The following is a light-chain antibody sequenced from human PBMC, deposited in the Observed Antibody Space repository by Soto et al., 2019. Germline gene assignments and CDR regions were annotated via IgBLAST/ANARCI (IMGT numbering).Light chain of an antibody. CDR1: QSVSTY. J-gene: IGKJ4*01. Sequence: EIVLPQFPATLSLSPGERATLSCRASQSVSTYVAWYQQKPGQAPRLLIYDASTRATGIPARFSGGGSGTDFTLTISNLEPEDIGVYFCQQRSNWRSTFGGGTKVDIK. V-gene: IGKV3-11*01. CDR2: DAS. CDR3: QQRSNWRST.